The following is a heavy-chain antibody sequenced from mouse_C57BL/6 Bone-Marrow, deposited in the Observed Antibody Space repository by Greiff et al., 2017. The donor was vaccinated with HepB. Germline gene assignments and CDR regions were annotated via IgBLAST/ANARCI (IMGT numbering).Heavy chain of an antibody. D-gene: IGHD1-1*01. V-gene: IGHV5-6*02. CDR3: ARRDYGSSYGY. J-gene: IGHJ2*01. CDR1: GFTFSSYG. Sequence: GQVVESGGDLVKPGGSLKLSCAASGFTFSSYGMSWVRQTPDKRLEWVATISSGGSYTYYPDSVKGRFTISRDNAKNTLYLRMSSLKSEDTAMYYCARRDYGSSYGYWGQGTTLTVSS. CDR2: ISSGGSYT.